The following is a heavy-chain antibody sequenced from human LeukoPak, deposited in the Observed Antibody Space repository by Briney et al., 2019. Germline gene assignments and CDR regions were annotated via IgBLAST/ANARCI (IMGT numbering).Heavy chain of an antibody. D-gene: IGHD2-2*01. CDR3: AKERYCSSTSCYGLSDY. J-gene: IGHJ4*02. CDR2: ISGSGGST. V-gene: IGHV3-23*01. Sequence: GGSLRLSCAASGFTFSSYAMSRVRQAPGKGLEWVSAISGSGGSTYYADSVKGRFTISRDNSKNTLYLQMNSLRAEDTAVYYCAKERYCSSTSCYGLSDYWGQGTLVTVSS. CDR1: GFTFSSYA.